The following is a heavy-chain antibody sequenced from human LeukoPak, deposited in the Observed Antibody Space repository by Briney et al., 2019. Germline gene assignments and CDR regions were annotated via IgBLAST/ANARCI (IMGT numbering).Heavy chain of an antibody. V-gene: IGHV4-34*01. J-gene: IGHJ4*02. CDR3: ARGRGGSYYDY. CDR2: INHSGST. Sequence: SETLSLTCAVYGGSFSGYYWSWIRQPPGKGLEWIGEINHSGSTNYNPSLKSRVTISVDTSKNQFSLKLSSVTAADTAVYYCARGRGGSYYDYWGQGTLVTVSS. CDR1: GGSFSGYY. D-gene: IGHD1-26*01.